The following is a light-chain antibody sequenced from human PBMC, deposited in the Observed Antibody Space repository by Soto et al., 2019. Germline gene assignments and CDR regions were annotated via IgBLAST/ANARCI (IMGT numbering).Light chain of an antibody. CDR3: QQRYNWPPLT. CDR1: QSVGIH. CDR2: EAS. J-gene: IGKJ4*01. V-gene: IGKV3-11*01. Sequence: EVVLTQSPGTLSLSPGERATLSCRASQSVGIHLAWYQQKPGRAPRLLIYEASNRATGIPARFSGSGSGTDVVLTISSPEPEDFAVYYCQQRYNWPPLTFGGGTKVEMK.